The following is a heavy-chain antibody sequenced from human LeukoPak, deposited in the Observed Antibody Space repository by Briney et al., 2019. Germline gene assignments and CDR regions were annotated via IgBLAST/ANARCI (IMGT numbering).Heavy chain of an antibody. Sequence: PSETLSLTCTVSGGSISSGDYYWSWIRQPPGKGLEWIGYIYYSGSTYNNPSLKSRVTISVDTSKNQFSLKLSSVTAADTAVYYCARGGGDYGSGSSPGAFDIWGQGTMVTVSS. J-gene: IGHJ3*02. V-gene: IGHV4-30-4*08. CDR3: ARGGGDYGSGSSPGAFDI. D-gene: IGHD3-10*01. CDR2: IYYSGST. CDR1: GGSISSGDYY.